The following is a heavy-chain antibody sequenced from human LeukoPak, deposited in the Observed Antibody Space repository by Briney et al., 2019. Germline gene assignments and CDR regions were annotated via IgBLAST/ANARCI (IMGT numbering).Heavy chain of an antibody. J-gene: IGHJ5*02. Sequence: GGSLRLSCAAAGLTFSTHAMTWVRHPPGKGLEWVLAIRGIDPRTYHPDSVKARFTITRDKPKNTLYLQMNSLRAEDTAVYYCAKVNGVTADRADDPWGQGTLVTVSS. D-gene: IGHD2-2*01. CDR1: GLTFSTHA. V-gene: IGHV3-23*01. CDR3: AKVNGVTADRADDP. CDR2: IRGIDPRT.